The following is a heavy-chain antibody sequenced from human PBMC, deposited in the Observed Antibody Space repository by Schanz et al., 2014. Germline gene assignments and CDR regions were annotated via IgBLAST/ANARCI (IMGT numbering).Heavy chain of an antibody. D-gene: IGHD6-13*01. CDR2: ISGYNGNM. J-gene: IGHJ6*02. V-gene: IGHV1-18*01. CDR3: ARDNLVSSSWYNYYGMDV. CDR1: ASTFTNYG. Sequence: QVHLVQSGSEVKKPGASVKVSCQASASTFTNYGISWVRQAPGQGLEWMGWISGYNGNMNHAEKFEGRLTLTTDTSTSTAYMELRSLRSDDTAVYYCARDNLVSSSWYNYYGMDVWGQGTTVTVSS.